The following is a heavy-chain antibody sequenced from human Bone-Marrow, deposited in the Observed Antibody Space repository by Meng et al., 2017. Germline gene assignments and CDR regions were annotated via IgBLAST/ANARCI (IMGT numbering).Heavy chain of an antibody. Sequence: QVQLVQSGAEVKKPGASVKVSCKASGYTFTSYGISWVRQAPGQRLEWMGWISAYNGNTNYAQKLQGRVTMTTDTSTSTAYMELRSPRSDDTAVYYCARTYYYDSSGYYSSRYWGQGTLVTVSS. CDR2: ISAYNGNT. V-gene: IGHV1-18*01. CDR3: ARTYYYDSSGYYSSRY. D-gene: IGHD3-22*01. J-gene: IGHJ4*02. CDR1: GYTFTSYG.